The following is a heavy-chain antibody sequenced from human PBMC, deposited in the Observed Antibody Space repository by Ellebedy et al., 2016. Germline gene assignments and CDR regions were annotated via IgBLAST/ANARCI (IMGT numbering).Heavy chain of an antibody. V-gene: IGHV3-21*03. D-gene: IGHD3-16*01. Sequence: GEFLKISCEASGFTFSSYSMNWVRQAPGKGPEWISSISSTSVYIYYADSVKGRFTISRDNAKNSLYLQMNSLRAEDAGVHYYPRNPLVTFGGNLYLFDNWGQGTLVTVTS. CDR1: GFTFSSYS. CDR3: PRNPLVTFGGNLYLFDN. CDR2: ISSTSVYI. J-gene: IGHJ4*02.